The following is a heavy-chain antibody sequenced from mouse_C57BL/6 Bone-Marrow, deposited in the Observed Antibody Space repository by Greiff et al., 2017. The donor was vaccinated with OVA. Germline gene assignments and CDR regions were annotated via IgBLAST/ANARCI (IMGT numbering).Heavy chain of an antibody. V-gene: IGHV2-2*01. CDR2: IWSGGST. CDR1: GFSLTSYG. D-gene: IGHD3-2*02. CDR3: ARRDSSGYWYFDV. Sequence: QVQLQQSGPGLVQPSQSLSITCTVSGFSLTSYGVHWVRQSPGKGLEWLGVIWSGGSTDYNAAFISRLSISKDNSKSQVFFKMNSLQADDTAIYYCARRDSSGYWYFDVWGTGTTVTVSS. J-gene: IGHJ1*03.